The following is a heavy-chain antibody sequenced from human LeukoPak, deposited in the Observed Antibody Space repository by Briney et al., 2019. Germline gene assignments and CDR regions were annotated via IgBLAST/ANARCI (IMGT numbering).Heavy chain of an antibody. Sequence: GGSLRLSCAASGFTFSNAWMSWVRQAPGKGLEWVGRIKGKTEGGTADYAVPVKGRFTISRDDSKNTLYLQINSLKTEDTAVYYCATDLLDYWGQGALVTVSS. CDR2: IKGKTEGGTA. CDR1: GFTFSNAW. J-gene: IGHJ4*02. D-gene: IGHD2-15*01. V-gene: IGHV3-15*01. CDR3: ATDLLDY.